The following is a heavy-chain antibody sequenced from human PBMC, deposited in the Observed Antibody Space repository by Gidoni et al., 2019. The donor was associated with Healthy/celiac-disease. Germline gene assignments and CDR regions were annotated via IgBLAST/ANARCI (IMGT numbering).Heavy chain of an antibody. CDR1: GYPFTGYY. J-gene: IGHJ6*02. D-gene: IGHD3-3*01. CDR3: ARAHTTIFGVVIKYYYYYYGMDV. V-gene: IGHV1-2*02. Sequence: QVQLVQSGAEVKKPGASVKVSCKASGYPFTGYYMPSVRQAPGQGLEWMGWINPNSGGTNYAQKFQGRVTMTRDTSISTAYMELSRLRSDDTAVYYCARAHTTIFGVVIKYYYYYYGMDVWGQGTTVTVSS. CDR2: INPNSGGT.